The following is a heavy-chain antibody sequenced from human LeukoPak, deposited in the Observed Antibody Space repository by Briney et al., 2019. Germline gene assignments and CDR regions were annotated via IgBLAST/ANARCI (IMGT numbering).Heavy chain of an antibody. D-gene: IGHD3-22*01. Sequence: SETLSLTCAVYGGSFSGYYWSWIRQPPGKGLEWIGEINHSGSTNYNPSLKSRVAISVDTSKNQFSLKLSSVTAADTAVYYCARAYDSSGYYPGYWDQGTLVTVSS. CDR1: GGSFSGYY. J-gene: IGHJ4*02. V-gene: IGHV4-34*01. CDR2: INHSGST. CDR3: ARAYDSSGYYPGY.